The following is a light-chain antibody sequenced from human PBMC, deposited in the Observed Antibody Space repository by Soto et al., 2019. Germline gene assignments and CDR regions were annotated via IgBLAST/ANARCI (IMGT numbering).Light chain of an antibody. CDR3: QQASRFPIT. V-gene: IGKV1D-12*01. J-gene: IGKJ5*01. Sequence: DIQMTQSPSSVSASIGDRVTITCRASQAISSWLAWYQQKPGKAPKLLISAASNLQSGVPSRFSGSGSGTDFTLTINSLQPEDLATYYCQQASRFPITFGQGTRLEIK. CDR2: AAS. CDR1: QAISSW.